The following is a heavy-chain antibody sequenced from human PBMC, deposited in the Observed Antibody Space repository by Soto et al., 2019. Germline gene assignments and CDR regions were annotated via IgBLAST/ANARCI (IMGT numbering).Heavy chain of an antibody. Sequence: QVQLQESGPGLVKPSETLSLTCTVSGGSISSYYWSWIRQPPGKGLEWIGYIYYSGSTNYNPSLKAPGTTSVDTSKNQFSLKLSSVTAADTAVYYCAREGYSSNWSIYGMDVWGQGTTVTVSS. J-gene: IGHJ6*02. CDR2: IYYSGST. V-gene: IGHV4-59*01. D-gene: IGHD6-13*01. CDR3: AREGYSSNWSIYGMDV. CDR1: GGSISSYY.